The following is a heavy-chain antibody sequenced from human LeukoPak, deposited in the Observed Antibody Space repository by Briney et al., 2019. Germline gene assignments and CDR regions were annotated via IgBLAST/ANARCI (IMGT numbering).Heavy chain of an antibody. V-gene: IGHV4-4*07. CDR3: ARLQWLVPFYYFDY. CDR1: VGSVSSYY. D-gene: IGHD6-19*01. Sequence: KPSETLSLTCTLHVGSVSSYYWSWIRQPAGKGLEWIGRIYTSGSTNYNPSLKSRVTMSVDTSKNQFSLKLSSVTAADTAVYYCARLQWLVPFYYFDYWGQGTRVTVFS. CDR2: IYTSGST. J-gene: IGHJ4*02.